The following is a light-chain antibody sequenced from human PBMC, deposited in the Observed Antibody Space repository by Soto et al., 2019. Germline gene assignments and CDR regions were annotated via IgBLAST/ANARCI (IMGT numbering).Light chain of an antibody. Sequence: QSVLTQPASASGTPGQNVSISCSGGPSNIGSNSVNWLQQPPGAAPKLLIYKNDQRPSGVPDRFSASKSGTSASLAISGLQSEDEADYYCAAWDDSQMRVFGSGTKVTVL. CDR3: AAWDDSQMRV. CDR1: PSNIGSNS. J-gene: IGLJ1*01. V-gene: IGLV1-44*01. CDR2: KND.